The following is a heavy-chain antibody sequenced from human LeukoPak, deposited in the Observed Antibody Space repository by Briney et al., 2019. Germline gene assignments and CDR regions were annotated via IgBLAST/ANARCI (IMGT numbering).Heavy chain of an antibody. V-gene: IGHV4-59*08. D-gene: IGHD4-17*01. CDR1: GGSISSYY. J-gene: IGHJ4*02. CDR2: IYYSGST. Sequence: SETLPLTCTVSGGSISSYYWSWIRQPPGKGLEWIGYIYYSGSTNYNPSLKSRVTISVDTSKNQFSLKLSSVTAADTAVYYCASATYGDYFNYWGQGTLVTVSS. CDR3: ASATYGDYFNY.